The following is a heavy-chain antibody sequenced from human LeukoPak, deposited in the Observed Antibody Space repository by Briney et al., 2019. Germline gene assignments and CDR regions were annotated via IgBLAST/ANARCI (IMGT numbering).Heavy chain of an antibody. D-gene: IGHD2-21*01. CDR2: INHSGST. CDR1: GGSFSGYY. V-gene: IGHV4-34*01. CDR3: ARGRENDSNLIVYDWFDP. Sequence: SETLSLTCAVYGGSFSGYYWSWIRQPPGKGLEWIGEINHSGSTNYNPSLKSRVTISEDTSKNQFSLKLSSVTAADTAVYYCARGRENDSNLIVYDWFDPWGQGTLVTVSS. J-gene: IGHJ5*02.